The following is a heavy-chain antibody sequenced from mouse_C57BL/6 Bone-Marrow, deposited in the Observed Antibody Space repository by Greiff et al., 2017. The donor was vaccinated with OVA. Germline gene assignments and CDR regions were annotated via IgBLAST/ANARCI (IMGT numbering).Heavy chain of an antibody. J-gene: IGHJ4*01. CDR1: GFSLTSYA. V-gene: IGHV2-9-1*01. CDR3: ARKGVGIYYYAMDY. CDR2: IWTGGGT. D-gene: IGHD1-3*01. Sequence: VQRVESGPGLVAPSQSLSISCTVSGFSLTSYAISWVRQPPGKGLEWLGVIWTGGGTNYNSALKSRLSISKDNSKSQVFLKMNSLQTDDTARYYCARKGVGIYYYAMDYWGQGTSVTVSS.